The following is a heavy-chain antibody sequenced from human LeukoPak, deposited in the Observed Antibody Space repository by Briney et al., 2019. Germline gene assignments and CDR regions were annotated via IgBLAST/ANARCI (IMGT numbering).Heavy chain of an antibody. CDR1: GYSFTSYW. Sequence: GESLKISCKGSGYSFTSYWIGWVRQMPGKGLEWMGIIYPGDSDTRYSPSFQGQVTISADKSTTTAYLQWSSLKTSDTAMYYCARQRQNFYGSGASDYWGQGTLVTVSS. V-gene: IGHV5-51*01. CDR3: ARQRQNFYGSGASDY. J-gene: IGHJ4*02. CDR2: IYPGDSDT. D-gene: IGHD3-10*01.